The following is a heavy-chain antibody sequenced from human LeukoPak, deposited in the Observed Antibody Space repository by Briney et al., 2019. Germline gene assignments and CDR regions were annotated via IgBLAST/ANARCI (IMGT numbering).Heavy chain of an antibody. CDR3: AKVYYGDYVPFDY. J-gene: IGHJ4*02. Sequence: GGSLRLSCAAPGFTFDDYAMHWVRQARGKGLEWVSGISWNSGSIGYADSVKGRFTISRDNAKNSLYLQMNSLRAEDTALYYCAKVYYGDYVPFDYWGQGTLVTVSS. V-gene: IGHV3-9*01. CDR2: ISWNSGSI. D-gene: IGHD4-17*01. CDR1: GFTFDDYA.